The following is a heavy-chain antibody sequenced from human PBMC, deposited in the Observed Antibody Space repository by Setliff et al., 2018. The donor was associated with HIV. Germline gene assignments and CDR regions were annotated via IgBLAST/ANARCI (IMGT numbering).Heavy chain of an antibody. J-gene: IGHJ3*02. V-gene: IGHV1-46*02. D-gene: IGHD3-10*01. CDR2: INPTGDIT. CDR1: GGTFNTYT. CDR3: ASKGGSENYPDSDAFEI. Sequence: ASVKVSCKASGGTFNTYTINWVRQAPGQGLEWMGLINPTGDITFYPQKFQARVTMTRDSSTSTVYLELRSLRSEDTAVYFCASKGGSENYPDSDAFEIWGQGTLVTVSS.